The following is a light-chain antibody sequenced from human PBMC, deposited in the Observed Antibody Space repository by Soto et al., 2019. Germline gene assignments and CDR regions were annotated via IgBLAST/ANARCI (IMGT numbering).Light chain of an antibody. CDR3: QQYGGSPRT. J-gene: IGKJ1*01. CDR2: GAS. V-gene: IGKV3-20*01. CDR1: QSVNRK. Sequence: EIVLTQSPATLSVSPGETATLSCRASQSVNRKVAWYQQKPGQAPRLLIYGASSRATGIPDRFSGSGSGTDFTLTISRLEPEDFAVYYCQQYGGSPRTFGQGTKVDIK.